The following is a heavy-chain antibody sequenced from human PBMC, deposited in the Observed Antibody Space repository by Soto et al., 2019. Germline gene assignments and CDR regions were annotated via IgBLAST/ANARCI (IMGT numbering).Heavy chain of an antibody. D-gene: IGHD6-19*01. J-gene: IGHJ4*02. Sequence: QVQLQESGPGLVKPSGTLSLTCAVSGDSISSSYWWSWVRQPPGKRLEWIGEIYHSGSTTYNPSLKSRVTISLDKSKTQFSLRLTSVTAADTAVYYCARVVSGWSDYWGQGTLVTVSS. CDR2: IYHSGST. CDR3: ARVVSGWSDY. CDR1: GDSISSSYW. V-gene: IGHV4-4*02.